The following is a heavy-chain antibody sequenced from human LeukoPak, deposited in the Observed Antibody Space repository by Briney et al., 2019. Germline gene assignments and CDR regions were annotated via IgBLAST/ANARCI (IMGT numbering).Heavy chain of an antibody. CDR3: ARVRYCSTNRCYDREFDN. Sequence: PSQTLSLTCTVSGGSISSGDYYWRWIRQPPGKGLDWIGYIYYSGSTYYNPSLKSRVTISVDTSKNQFSLKLNSVTAADTAVYYCARVRYCSTNRCYDREFDNWGQGTLVTVSS. D-gene: IGHD2-2*01. CDR2: IYYSGST. J-gene: IGHJ4*02. CDR1: GGSISSGDYY. V-gene: IGHV4-30-4*01.